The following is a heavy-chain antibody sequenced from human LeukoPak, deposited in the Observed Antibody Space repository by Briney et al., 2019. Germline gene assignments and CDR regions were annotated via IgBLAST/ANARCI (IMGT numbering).Heavy chain of an antibody. Sequence: GVSLRLSCRASGFTFGDYAMTWVRQAPGEGLEWLGFIRSKAFAGTTEYAASVKGRFTISRDDSISIAYLQMNSLQTEDTAVYYCSRAPYNNYVNLDYWGQGTLVTVSS. V-gene: IGHV3-49*04. CDR3: SRAPYNNYVNLDY. D-gene: IGHD4-11*01. CDR1: GFTFGDYA. CDR2: IRSKAFAGTT. J-gene: IGHJ4*02.